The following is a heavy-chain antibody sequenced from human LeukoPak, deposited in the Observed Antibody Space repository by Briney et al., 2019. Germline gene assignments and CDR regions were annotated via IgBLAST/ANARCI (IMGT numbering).Heavy chain of an antibody. CDR1: GGTFSSYD. CDR2: INPNSGGT. Sequence: GASVKVSCKASGGTFSSYDISWVRQAPGQGLEWVGWINPNSGGTNYAQKFQGWVTMTRDTSISTAYMELSRLRSDDTAVYYCAREEDDILYHWGQGTLVTVSS. V-gene: IGHV1-2*04. CDR3: AREEDDILYH. J-gene: IGHJ5*02. D-gene: IGHD3-9*01.